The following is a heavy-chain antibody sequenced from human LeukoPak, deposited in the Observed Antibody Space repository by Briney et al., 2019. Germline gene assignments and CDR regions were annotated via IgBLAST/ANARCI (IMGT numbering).Heavy chain of an antibody. D-gene: IGHD6-13*01. V-gene: IGHV1-46*03. J-gene: IGHJ4*02. CDR3: TTLRFAAAGQEQNFDY. CDR2: INPSGGST. CDR1: GYTFTSYY. Sequence: ASVKVSCKASGYTFTSYYMHWVRQAPGQGLEWMGIINPSGGSTSYAQKFQGRVTMTRDTSTSTVYMELSSLRSEDTAVYYCTTLRFAAAGQEQNFDYWGQGTLVTVSS.